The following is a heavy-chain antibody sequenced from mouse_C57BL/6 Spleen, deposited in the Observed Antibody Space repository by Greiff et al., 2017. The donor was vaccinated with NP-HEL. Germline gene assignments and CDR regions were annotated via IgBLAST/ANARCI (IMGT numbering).Heavy chain of an antibody. CDR2: LDPNSGGT. CDR1: GYTFTSYW. V-gene: IGHV1-72*01. Sequence: QVQLQQPGAELVKPGASVKLSCKASGYTFTSYWMHWVKQRPGRGLEWIGRLDPNSGGTKYNEKFKSKATLTVDKPSSTADMQLSSLTSVDSAVDYCARGIYYDYNGGFAYWGQGTLVTVSA. CDR3: ARGIYYDYNGGFAY. J-gene: IGHJ3*01. D-gene: IGHD2-4*01.